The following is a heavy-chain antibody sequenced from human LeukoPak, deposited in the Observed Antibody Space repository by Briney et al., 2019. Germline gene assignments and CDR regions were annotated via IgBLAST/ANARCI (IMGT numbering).Heavy chain of an antibody. CDR2: ISYDGSNE. CDR1: GFTFSSYV. CDR3: AKRRLPFRYCSGGSCYPFDY. D-gene: IGHD2-15*01. Sequence: GGSLRLSCAASGFTFSSYVMHWVRQAPGKGLEWVAIISYDGSNEYYADSVKGRFTISRDNSKNTLYLQMNSLRAEDTAVYYCAKRRLPFRYCSGGSCYPFDYWGQGTLVTVSS. V-gene: IGHV3-30*04. J-gene: IGHJ4*02.